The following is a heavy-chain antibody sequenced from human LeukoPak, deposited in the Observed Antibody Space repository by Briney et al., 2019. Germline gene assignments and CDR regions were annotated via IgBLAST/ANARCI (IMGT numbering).Heavy chain of an antibody. J-gene: IGHJ4*02. D-gene: IGHD2-2*01. CDR3: ARVGHCSSTACFIDY. CDR2: IESDGGRT. CDR1: GFTFSNYE. Sequence: GGSLRLSCAASGFTFSNYEMNWVRQAPGKGLVWVSRIESDGGRTDYADSLKGRFTISRDNAKNTLYLEMNSLRAEDTAVYYCARVGHCSSTACFIDYWGQGTLVTVSS. V-gene: IGHV3-74*01.